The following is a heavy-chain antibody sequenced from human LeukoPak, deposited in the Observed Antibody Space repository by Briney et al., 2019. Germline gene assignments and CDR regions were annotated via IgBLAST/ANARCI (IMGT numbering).Heavy chain of an antibody. Sequence: SVKVSCKASGGTFSTYDIRWVRQAPGQGLEWMERIIPILNITKYAQRFQGRVTIIVDECMSTAYMELSSLRSEDTAVYYCARAPRTTGTTYYYMDVWGKGTTVTVSS. J-gene: IGHJ6*03. CDR1: GGTFSTYD. V-gene: IGHV1-69*04. CDR2: IIPILNIT. CDR3: ARAPRTTGTTYYYMDV. D-gene: IGHD1-1*01.